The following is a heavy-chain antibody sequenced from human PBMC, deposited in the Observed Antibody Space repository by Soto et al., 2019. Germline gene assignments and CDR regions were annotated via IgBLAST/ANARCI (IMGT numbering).Heavy chain of an antibody. V-gene: IGHV1-46*01. Sequence: ASVKGSCKASGYTFTSYYMHWVRQATGQGLEWMGIINPSGGSTGYAQKFQGRVTMTRDTSISTAYMELSSLRSEDTAVYYCARGYGDYYFDYWGQGTLVTVSS. CDR2: INPSGGST. CDR1: GYTFTSYY. CDR3: ARGYGDYYFDY. D-gene: IGHD4-17*01. J-gene: IGHJ4*02.